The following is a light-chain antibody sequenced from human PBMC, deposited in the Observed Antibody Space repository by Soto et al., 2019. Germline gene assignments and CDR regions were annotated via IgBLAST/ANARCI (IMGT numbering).Light chain of an antibody. J-gene: IGKJ2*01. CDR2: GAS. Sequence: EIVMTQSPATLSVSPGERATLSCRASQSVSSNLAWYQQKPGQAPRLLNYGASTRATGIPARFSGSGCGTEFTLTLRSLQSEDFAVYYCQQYNNWPSNPPLYTFGQGTKLEIK. CDR3: QQYNNWPSNPPLYT. CDR1: QSVSSN. V-gene: IGKV3-15*01.